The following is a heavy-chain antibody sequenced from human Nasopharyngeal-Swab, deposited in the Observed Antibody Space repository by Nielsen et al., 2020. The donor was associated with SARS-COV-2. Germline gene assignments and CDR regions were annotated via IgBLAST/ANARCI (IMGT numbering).Heavy chain of an antibody. CDR2: IKHDGSEK. V-gene: IGHV3-7*01. CDR3: AVDGY. D-gene: IGHD6-19*01. CDR1: GFTFSNFW. J-gene: IGHJ4*02. Sequence: GGSLRLSCAASGFTFSNFWMSWVRQAPGKGLEWVANIKHDGSEKYYVDSVKGRFTISRDNAKNSLYLQMNSLRAEDTAVYYCAVDGYWGQGTLVTVSS.